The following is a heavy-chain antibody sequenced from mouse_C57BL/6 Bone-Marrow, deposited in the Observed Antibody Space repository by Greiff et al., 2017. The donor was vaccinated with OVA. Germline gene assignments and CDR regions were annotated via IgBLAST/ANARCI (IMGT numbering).Heavy chain of an antibody. Sequence: VHVKQSGPELVKPGASVKIPCKASGYTFTDYNMDWVKQSHGKSLEWIGDINPNNGGTIYNQKFKGKATLTVDKSSSTAYMELRSLTSEDTAVYYCARGLYAMDYWGQGTSVTVSS. V-gene: IGHV1-18*01. J-gene: IGHJ4*01. CDR1: GYTFTDYN. CDR3: ARGLYAMDY. CDR2: INPNNGGT. D-gene: IGHD6-5*01.